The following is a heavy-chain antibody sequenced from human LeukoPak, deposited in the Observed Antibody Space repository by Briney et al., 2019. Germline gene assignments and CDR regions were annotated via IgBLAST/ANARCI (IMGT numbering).Heavy chain of an antibody. D-gene: IGHD3-22*01. Sequence: SVKVSCKASGGTFSSYAISWVRQAPGQGLEWMGRIIPILGIANYAQKFQGRVTITADKSTSTAYMELSSLRSEDTAVYYCATPGHYYDSSGYNDAFDIWGQGAMVTVSS. J-gene: IGHJ3*02. V-gene: IGHV1-69*04. CDR3: ATPGHYYDSSGYNDAFDI. CDR2: IIPILGIA. CDR1: GGTFSSYA.